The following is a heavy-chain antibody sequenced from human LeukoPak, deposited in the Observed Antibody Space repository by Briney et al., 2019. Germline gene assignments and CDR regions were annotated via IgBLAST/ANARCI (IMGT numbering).Heavy chain of an antibody. V-gene: IGHV4-34*01. J-gene: IGHJ4*02. D-gene: IGHD5-24*01. CDR1: GGSCDDYY. CDR3: ARGRDRSKAGDH. CDR2: IHPSGIF. Sequence: SETLSLTCAVYGGSCDDYYCSWLRQPPGKGLEWIGEIHPSGIFYYNSSLLSRVTISIDTSKSLFSLRLTSVTAADTAFYYCARGRDRSKAGDHWGQGSLVTVSS.